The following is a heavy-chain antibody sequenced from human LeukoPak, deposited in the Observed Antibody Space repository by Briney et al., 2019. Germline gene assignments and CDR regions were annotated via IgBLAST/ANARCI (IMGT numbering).Heavy chain of an antibody. CDR2: IYSGGST. J-gene: IGHJ4*02. CDR3: ARVPSASPPTFDY. V-gene: IGHV3-53*05. D-gene: IGHD2-2*01. CDR1: GFTVSSNY. Sequence: GSLRLSCAASGFTVSSNYMSWVRQAPGKGLEWVSVIYSGGSTYYADSVKGRFTISRDNSKDTLYLQMNSLRAEDTAVYYCARVPSASPPTFDYWGQGTLVTVSS.